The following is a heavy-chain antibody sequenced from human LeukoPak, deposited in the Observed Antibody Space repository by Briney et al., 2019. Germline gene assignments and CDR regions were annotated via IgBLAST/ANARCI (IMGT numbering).Heavy chain of an antibody. V-gene: IGHV3-64*01. J-gene: IGHJ4*02. CDR1: GFIFSSYP. Sequence: GGSLRLSCVASGFIFSSYPMHWVRQAPGRGLECVSVVSGDGGTTYYTKSVKGRFTISRDNSKNTLYLQMGGLREEDMAVYYCAREEPAGSTDYWGQGTLVTVSS. D-gene: IGHD1-14*01. CDR2: VSGDGGTT. CDR3: AREEPAGSTDY.